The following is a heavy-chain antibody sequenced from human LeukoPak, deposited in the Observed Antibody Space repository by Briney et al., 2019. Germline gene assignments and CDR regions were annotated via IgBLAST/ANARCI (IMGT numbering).Heavy chain of an antibody. J-gene: IGHJ4*02. D-gene: IGHD6-19*01. CDR2: ISYDGSNK. CDR1: GFTFSSYA. Sequence: PGGSLRLSCAASGFTFSSYAMHWVCQAPGKGLEWVAVISYDGSNKYYADSVKGRFTISRDNSKNTLYLQMNSLRAEDTAVYYCARDPVAVAGEFDYWGQGTLVTVSS. CDR3: ARDPVAVAGEFDY. V-gene: IGHV3-30*04.